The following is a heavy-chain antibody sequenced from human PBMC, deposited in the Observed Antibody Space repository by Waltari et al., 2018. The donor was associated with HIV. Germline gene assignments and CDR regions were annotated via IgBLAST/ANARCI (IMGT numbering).Heavy chain of an antibody. D-gene: IGHD2-21*02. CDR1: GYSISSGYY. J-gene: IGHJ4*02. Sequence: QVQLQESGPGLVKPSETLSLTCPVSGYSISSGYYWGWIRQPPGKGLEWIGSIYHSGSTYYNPSLKSRVTISVDTSKNQFSLKLSSVTAADTAVYYCASPGGVVTAIREYFDYWGQGTLVTVSS. CDR3: ASPGGVVTAIREYFDY. V-gene: IGHV4-38-2*01. CDR2: IYHSGST.